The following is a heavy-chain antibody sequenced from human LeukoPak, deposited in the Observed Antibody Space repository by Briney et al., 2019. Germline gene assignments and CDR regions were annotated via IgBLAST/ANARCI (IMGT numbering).Heavy chain of an antibody. D-gene: IGHD6-13*01. CDR1: GFIFSTYG. J-gene: IGHJ4*02. CDR2: IRHDGSIK. CDR3: AKDRRSAEPALSYFDY. V-gene: IGHV3-30*02. Sequence: PGGSLRLSCAPSGFIFSTYGMYWVRQAPGKGLEWVAFIRHDGSIKNYAASVKGRSTISRDNSKNTLYLQMNSLRAEDTAVYYCAKDRRSAEPALSYFDYWGQGTLVTVSS.